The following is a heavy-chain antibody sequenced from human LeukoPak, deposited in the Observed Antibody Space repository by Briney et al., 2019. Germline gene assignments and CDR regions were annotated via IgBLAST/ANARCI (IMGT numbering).Heavy chain of an antibody. J-gene: IGHJ6*02. CDR1: GFTFKTYT. V-gene: IGHV3-21*01. D-gene: IGHD3-16*01. Sequence: PGGSLRLSCAASGFTFKTYTMHWVRQAPGMGLEWVSSISSSGSYIFYADSVKGRFTISRDNAKNSLYLQMSSLRAEGAAVYYCAREGGYQYYYAMDVWGQGTTVTVSS. CDR3: AREGGYQYYYAMDV. CDR2: ISSSGSYI.